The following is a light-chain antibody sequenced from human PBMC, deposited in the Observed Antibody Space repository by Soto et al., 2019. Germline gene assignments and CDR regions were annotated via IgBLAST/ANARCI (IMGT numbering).Light chain of an antibody. CDR2: GNH. CDR1: SSNIGAPYD. CDR3: QSYDGRLSGYV. V-gene: IGLV1-40*01. Sequence: QAVRTQPPAVSVTPWQTVVISCSRSSSNIGAPYDVNWYRQIPGTAPKLLIYGNHNLTSGVPERFSGSKSGTSATLAITGLQAEDEDDYYCQSYDGRLSGYVFGTGTKVTVL. J-gene: IGLJ1*01.